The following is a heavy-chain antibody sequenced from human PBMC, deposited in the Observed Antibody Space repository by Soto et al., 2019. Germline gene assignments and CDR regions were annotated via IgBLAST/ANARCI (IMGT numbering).Heavy chain of an antibody. CDR1: GGSISSYY. CDR2: IYYSGST. CDR3: ARSREMYYYDSSGYYAH. J-gene: IGHJ4*02. D-gene: IGHD3-22*01. Sequence: SSETLSLTCTVSGGSISSYYWSWIRQPPGKGLEWIGYIYYSGSTNYNPSLKSRDTISVDTSKNQFSLKLSSVTAADTAVYYCARSREMYYYDSSGYYAHWGQGTLVT. V-gene: IGHV4-59*01.